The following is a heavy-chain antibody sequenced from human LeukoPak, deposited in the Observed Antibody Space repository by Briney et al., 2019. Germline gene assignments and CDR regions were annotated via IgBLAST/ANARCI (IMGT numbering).Heavy chain of an antibody. D-gene: IGHD6-19*01. V-gene: IGHV4-59*01. CDR3: ARDPGSSGYWYFDL. CDR1: GGSISSYY. Sequence: SETLSLTCTVSGGSISSYYWSWIRQPPGKGLEWIGYIYNNGRTNYNPSLKSRVTISVDTSKNQFSLRLTSVTAADAAVYYCARDPGSSGYWYFDLWGRGTLVTVSS. CDR2: IYNNGRT. J-gene: IGHJ2*01.